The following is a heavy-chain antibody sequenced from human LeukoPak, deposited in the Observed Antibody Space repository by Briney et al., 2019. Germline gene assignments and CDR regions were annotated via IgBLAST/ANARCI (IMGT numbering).Heavy chain of an antibody. J-gene: IGHJ3*02. CDR2: ISAYNGNT. CDR3: ATFRNKWELRQGGGAFDI. V-gene: IGHV1-18*01. D-gene: IGHD1-26*01. CDR1: GYTFTSYG. Sequence: ASVKVSCKASGYTFTSYGIGWVRQAPGQGLEWMGWISAYNGNTNYAQKLQGRVTMTTDTSTSTAYMELRSLRSEDTAVYYCATFRNKWELRQGGGAFDIWGQGTMVTVSS.